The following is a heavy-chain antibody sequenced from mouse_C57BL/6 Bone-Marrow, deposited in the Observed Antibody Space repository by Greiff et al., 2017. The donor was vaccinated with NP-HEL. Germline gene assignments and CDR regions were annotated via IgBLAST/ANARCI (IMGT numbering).Heavy chain of an antibody. Sequence: EVMLVESGGGLVKPGGSLKLSCAASGFTFSSYAMSWVRQTPEKRLEWVATISDGGSYTYYPDNVKGRFTISRDNAKNNLYLQMSHLKSEDTAMYYCARGRGYGSLDYWGQGTTLTVSS. CDR3: ARGRGYGSLDY. CDR2: ISDGGSYT. D-gene: IGHD1-1*01. J-gene: IGHJ2*01. CDR1: GFTFSSYA. V-gene: IGHV5-4*03.